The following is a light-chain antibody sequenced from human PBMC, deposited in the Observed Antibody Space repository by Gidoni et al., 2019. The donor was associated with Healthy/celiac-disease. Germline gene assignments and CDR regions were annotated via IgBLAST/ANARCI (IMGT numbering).Light chain of an antibody. CDR3: MQALQTPCS. CDR2: LGS. CDR1: QSLLHSNGYNY. J-gene: IGKJ2*04. Sequence: DIVMTQSLLSLPVTPGEPASISCRSSQSLLHSNGYNYLDWYLQKPGQTPQLLIYLGSNRASGVPDRFSGSGSGTDFTLKISRVEAEDVGVYYCMQALQTPCSFGRGTKLEIK. V-gene: IGKV2-28*01.